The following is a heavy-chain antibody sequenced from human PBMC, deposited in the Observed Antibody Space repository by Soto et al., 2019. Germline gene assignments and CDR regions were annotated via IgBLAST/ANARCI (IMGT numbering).Heavy chain of an antibody. CDR3: AKDSAGDRHAFDI. Sequence: GGSLRLSCAASGFTFSSYAMSWVRQAPGKGLEWVSAISGSGGSTYYADSVKGRFTISRDNSKNTLYLQMNSLRAEDTVVYYCAKDSAGDRHAFDIWGQGTMVTVSS. CDR1: GFTFSSYA. V-gene: IGHV3-23*01. CDR2: ISGSGGST. J-gene: IGHJ3*02. D-gene: IGHD2-21*01.